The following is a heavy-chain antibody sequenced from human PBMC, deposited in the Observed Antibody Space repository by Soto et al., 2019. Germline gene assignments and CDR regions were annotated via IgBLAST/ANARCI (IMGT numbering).Heavy chain of an antibody. J-gene: IGHJ6*02. CDR2: MNPNSGNT. CDR1: GYTFTSYD. V-gene: IGHV1-8*01. Sequence: GASVKVSCKASGYTFTSYDINWVRQATGQGLEWMGWMNPNSGNTGYAQKFQGRVTMTRNTSISTAYMELSSLRSEDTAVYYCAGEYSSSSNYYYGMDVWGQGTTVTVSS. D-gene: IGHD6-6*01. CDR3: AGEYSSSSNYYYGMDV.